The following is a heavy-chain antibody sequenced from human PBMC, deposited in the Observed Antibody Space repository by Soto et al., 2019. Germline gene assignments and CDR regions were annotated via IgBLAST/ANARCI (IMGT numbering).Heavy chain of an antibody. V-gene: IGHV3-23*01. J-gene: IGHJ4*01. CDR2: ISGSGGRT. CDR3: AMTLRGGGLYYAVDY. Sequence: EVHLLESGGGLVQPGGSLRLSCAASGFTFSNYAMSWFRQAPGKGLEWVSGISGSGGRTFYADSVKGRFTISRDNSKNTLYLQMNSLRVDDTAVYYCAMTLRGGGLYYAVDYWGHGNLVTVSS. D-gene: IGHD3-22*01. CDR1: GFTFSNYA.